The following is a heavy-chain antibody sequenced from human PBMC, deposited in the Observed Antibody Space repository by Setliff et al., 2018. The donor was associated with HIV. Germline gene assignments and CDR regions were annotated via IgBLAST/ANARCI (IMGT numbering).Heavy chain of an antibody. CDR2: ISESGST. J-gene: IGHJ2*01. CDR1: GASISTGKL. CDR3: AMTTVTTWGGGDEGYFEL. V-gene: IGHV4-4*02. Sequence: SETLSLTCVVSGASISTGKLWTWVRQAPGKRPQWIGEISESGSTNYNPSLKSRVTISVDTSKNQFSLRLRSVTAADTAVYYCAMTTVTTWGGGDEGYFELWGRGTLVTVSS. D-gene: IGHD4-17*01.